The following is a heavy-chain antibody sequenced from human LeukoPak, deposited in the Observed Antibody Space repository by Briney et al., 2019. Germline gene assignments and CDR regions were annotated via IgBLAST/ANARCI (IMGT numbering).Heavy chain of an antibody. CDR1: GYTFTGYY. CDR2: INPNSGGT. J-gene: IGHJ6*02. CDR3: ARLDIVVVPAAPHGMDV. Sequence: ASVKVSCKASGYTFTGYYMHWVRQAPGQGLEWMGWINPNSGGTNYAQKFQGRVTMTRDTSISTAYMELSRLRSDDTAVYYCARLDIVVVPAAPHGMDVWGQGTTATVSS. V-gene: IGHV1-2*02. D-gene: IGHD2-2*03.